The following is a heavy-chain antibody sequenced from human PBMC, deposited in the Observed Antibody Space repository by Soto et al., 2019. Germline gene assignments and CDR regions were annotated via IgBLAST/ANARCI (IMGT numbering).Heavy chain of an antibody. Sequence: QVQLVQSGAEVKKPGSSVKVSCKASGGTFSSYAISWVRQAPGQGLEWMGGIIPIFGTANYAQKFQGRVTITADESTSTAYMELSSLRSEDTAVYYCARDIVVVPAAIDGYYYYGMDFWGQGTTVTVSS. CDR3: ARDIVVVPAAIDGYYYYGMDF. CDR2: IIPIFGTA. D-gene: IGHD2-2*02. V-gene: IGHV1-69*01. J-gene: IGHJ6*02. CDR1: GGTFSSYA.